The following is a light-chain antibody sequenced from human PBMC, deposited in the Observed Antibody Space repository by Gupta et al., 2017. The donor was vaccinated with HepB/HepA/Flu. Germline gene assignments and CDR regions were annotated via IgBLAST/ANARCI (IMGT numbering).Light chain of an antibody. CDR2: LNSDGSH. CDR3: QTWGTGIWV. Sequence: QLALTKSPYASASLAVSVKLTCILSRGHSSYAIAWHQQQPEKGPRYLMKLNSDGSHSKGDGLPYRFSGSSSGAERYLTISSLQSEDEADYYCQTWGTGIWVFGGGTKLTVL. CDR1: RGHSSYA. V-gene: IGLV4-69*01. J-gene: IGLJ3*02.